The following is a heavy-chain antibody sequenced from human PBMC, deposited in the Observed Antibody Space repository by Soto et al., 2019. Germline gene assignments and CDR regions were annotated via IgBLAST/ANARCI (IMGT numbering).Heavy chain of an antibody. Sequence: QLQLQESGSGLVKPSQTLSLTCAVSGGSISSGGYSWYWIRQPPGKGLEWIGYIYHSGSTYYNPSRKSRVTISVDRSKNQFSRKLTSVTAADTAVYYCASGRPTALDYWGQGTLVTVSS. V-gene: IGHV4-30-2*01. CDR1: GGSISSGGYS. CDR3: ASGRPTALDY. D-gene: IGHD1-26*01. CDR2: IYHSGST. J-gene: IGHJ4*02.